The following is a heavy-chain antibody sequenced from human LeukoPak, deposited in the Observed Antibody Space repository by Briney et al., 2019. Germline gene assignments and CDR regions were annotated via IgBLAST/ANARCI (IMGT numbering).Heavy chain of an antibody. V-gene: IGHV3-7*03. Sequence: PGGSLRLSCAASGFTFSSYWMSWVRQAPGKGLEWVANIKQDGSEKYYVDSVKGRFTISRDNAKNSLYLQMNSPRAEDTAVYYCARARDTAMVRANWFDPWGQGTLVTVSS. CDR2: IKQDGSEK. CDR1: GFTFSSYW. J-gene: IGHJ5*02. CDR3: ARARDTAMVRANWFDP. D-gene: IGHD5-18*01.